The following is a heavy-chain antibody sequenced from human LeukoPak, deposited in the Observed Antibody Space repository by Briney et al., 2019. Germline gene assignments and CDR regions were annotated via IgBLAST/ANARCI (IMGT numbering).Heavy chain of an antibody. D-gene: IGHD4-11*01. J-gene: IGHJ4*02. CDR1: GFTFSGYP. V-gene: IGHV3-30*04. CDR2: ISDDGGRK. CDR3: ARGIYSNGNMNDY. Sequence: GRSLRLSCAASGFTFSGYPMHWVRQAPGKGLDWVAIISDDGGRKFYADSVKGRFTNSRDNSKNTLYLQMNSLRAEDTAVYYCARGIYSNGNMNDYWGQGTLVTVSS.